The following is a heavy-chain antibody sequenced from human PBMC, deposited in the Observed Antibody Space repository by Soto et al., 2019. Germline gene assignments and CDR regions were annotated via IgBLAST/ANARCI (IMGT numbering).Heavy chain of an antibody. D-gene: IGHD1-26*01. CDR1: GFTVSSNY. J-gene: IGHJ4*02. Sequence: GGSLRLSCAASGFTVSSNYMSWVRQAPGKGLEWVSVIYSGGSTYYADSVKGGFTISRDNSKNTLYLQMNSLRAEDTAVYYCASLGYSGRRSHFDYWGQGTLVTVSS. CDR2: IYSGGST. V-gene: IGHV3-66*01. CDR3: ASLGYSGRRSHFDY.